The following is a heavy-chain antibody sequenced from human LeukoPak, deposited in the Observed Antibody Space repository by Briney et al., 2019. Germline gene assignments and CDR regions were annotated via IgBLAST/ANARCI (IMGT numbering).Heavy chain of an antibody. CDR2: ISSSSSYI. D-gene: IGHD3-3*01. V-gene: IGHV3-21*01. CDR1: GFTFSSYS. CDR3: ARERITIFGVVSPSDYYYMDV. J-gene: IGHJ6*03. Sequence: GGSLRLSCAASGFTFSSYSMNWVRQAPGKGLEWVSSISSSSSYIYYADSVKGRFTISRDNAKNSLYLQMNSLRAEDTAVYYCARERITIFGVVSPSDYYYMDVWGKGTTVTVSS.